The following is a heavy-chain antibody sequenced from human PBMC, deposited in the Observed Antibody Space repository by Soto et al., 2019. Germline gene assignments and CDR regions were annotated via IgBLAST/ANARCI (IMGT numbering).Heavy chain of an antibody. CDR2: IGTAGDT. CDR3: ARDRQYEDLTGYDGANPYILWDYGMDV. J-gene: IGHJ6*02. Sequence: GGSLRLSCAASGFTFSSYDMHWVRQATGKGLEWVSAIGTAGDTYYPGSVKGRFTISRENAKNSLYLQMNSLRAEDTAMYYCARDRQYEDLTGYDGANPYILWDYGMDVWGQGTTVTVSS. V-gene: IGHV3-13*01. D-gene: IGHD3-9*01. CDR1: GFTFSSYD.